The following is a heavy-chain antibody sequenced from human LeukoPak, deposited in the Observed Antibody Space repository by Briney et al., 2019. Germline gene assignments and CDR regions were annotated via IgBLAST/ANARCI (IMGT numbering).Heavy chain of an antibody. CDR2: ISAYNGDT. CDR1: GYTFNSHG. D-gene: IGHD3-22*01. Sequence: SVKVSCKASGYTFNSHGISWVRQAPGQGLEWMGWISAYNGDTNYAQKFQGRVTMTRDTSTSTVYMELSSLRSEDTAVYYCARGYYFDNSGYYARDPWGQGTLVTVSS. J-gene: IGHJ5*02. V-gene: IGHV1-18*04. CDR3: ARGYYFDNSGYYARDP.